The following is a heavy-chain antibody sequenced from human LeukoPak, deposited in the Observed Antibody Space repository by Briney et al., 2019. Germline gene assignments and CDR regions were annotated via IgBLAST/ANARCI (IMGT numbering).Heavy chain of an antibody. Sequence: SETLSLTCTVSGYSISSGYYWGWIRQPPGRGLEWIASIYHSGSTYYNPSLRSRVTISVDTSKNQFSLKLSSVTAADTAVYFCARDGRIRFPVTNWFDPWGQGTLVTVSS. CDR3: ARDGRIRFPVTNWFDP. V-gene: IGHV4-38-2*02. CDR1: GYSISSGYY. J-gene: IGHJ5*02. D-gene: IGHD3-3*01. CDR2: IYHSGST.